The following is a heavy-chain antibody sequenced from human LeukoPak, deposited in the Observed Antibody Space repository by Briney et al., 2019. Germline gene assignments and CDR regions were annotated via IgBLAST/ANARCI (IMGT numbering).Heavy chain of an antibody. Sequence: GGSLRLSCAASGFTFSRYGMHWVRQAPGKGLEWVAVISYDGSKKYYADSVKGRFTISRDNSKNTLYLQMNSLRAEDTAVYYCARGADYYDSSAVGDYWGQGTLVTVSS. J-gene: IGHJ4*02. V-gene: IGHV3-30*03. CDR3: ARGADYYDSSAVGDY. CDR2: ISYDGSKK. D-gene: IGHD3-22*01. CDR1: GFTFSRYG.